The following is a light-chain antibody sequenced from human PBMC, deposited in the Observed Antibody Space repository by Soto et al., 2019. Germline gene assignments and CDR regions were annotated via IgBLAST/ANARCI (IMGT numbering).Light chain of an antibody. V-gene: IGKV1-9*01. CDR2: GES. Sequence: DIQLTQSPSFLSASVVHRLTITCRASQGTSSYLAWFQQKPGRAPKLLIYGESTLQSGVPARFSGSGSGTDFTLTISNLQPEDFATYYCQQLNAYPLTFGQGTRREIK. CDR1: QGTSSY. J-gene: IGKJ5*01. CDR3: QQLNAYPLT.